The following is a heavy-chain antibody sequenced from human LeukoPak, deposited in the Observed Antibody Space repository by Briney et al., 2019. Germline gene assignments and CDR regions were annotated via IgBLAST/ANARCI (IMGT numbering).Heavy chain of an antibody. CDR1: GFTFSSYS. D-gene: IGHD1-7*01. J-gene: IGHJ5*02. Sequence: PGGSLRLSCAASGFTFSSYSMNWVRQAPGKGLEWVSSISTSSSYIYYADSVKGRFTISRDNAKNTLYLQMNSLRAEDTAVYYCARENDLELGYNWFDPWGQGTLVTVSS. CDR2: ISTSSSYI. CDR3: ARENDLELGYNWFDP. V-gene: IGHV3-21*01.